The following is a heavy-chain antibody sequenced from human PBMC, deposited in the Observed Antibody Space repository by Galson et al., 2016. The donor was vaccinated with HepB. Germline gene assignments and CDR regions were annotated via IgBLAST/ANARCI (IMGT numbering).Heavy chain of an antibody. D-gene: IGHD1-14*01. CDR3: ARDPEVGFYYVDS. Sequence: SLRLSCAASGFSFDDYGMHWVRHRPGKGLEWVSGVTWDSGSEGYADSVKGRFTISRDNAQNSLYLQMNSLRAEDTAVYYCARDPEVGFYYVDSWGQGTLVTVSS. J-gene: IGHJ4*02. V-gene: IGHV3-9*01. CDR2: VTWDSGSE. CDR1: GFSFDDYG.